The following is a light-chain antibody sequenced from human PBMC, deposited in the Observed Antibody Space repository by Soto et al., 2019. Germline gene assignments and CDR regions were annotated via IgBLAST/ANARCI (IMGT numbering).Light chain of an antibody. CDR3: QQYGSSPPWT. CDR1: QSVSSSY. Sequence: IVLTQSPGTLSFSPEERATLSCRASQSVSSSYLAWYQKNPGQAPRLLICDASQRATGIPARFRGSGSGTDLTLTISRLETEDFAVYYCQQYGSSPPWTFGQGTKVDIK. CDR2: DAS. J-gene: IGKJ1*01. V-gene: IGKV3-20*01.